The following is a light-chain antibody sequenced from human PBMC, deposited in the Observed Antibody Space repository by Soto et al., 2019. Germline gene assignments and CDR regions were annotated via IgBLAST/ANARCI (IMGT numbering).Light chain of an antibody. Sequence: ENVLTQSPATLSFSPGERATLSCRASQSVSSYLAWYQQKPGQAPRLLIYDASNRATGIPARFSGSGSGTDFTLTISSLEPEDFAVYYCQQRSNWPLITFGQGTRLEIK. CDR3: QQRSNWPLIT. CDR1: QSVSSY. CDR2: DAS. V-gene: IGKV3-11*01. J-gene: IGKJ5*01.